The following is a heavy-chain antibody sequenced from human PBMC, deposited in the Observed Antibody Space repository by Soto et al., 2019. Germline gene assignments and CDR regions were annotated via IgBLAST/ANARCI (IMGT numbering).Heavy chain of an antibody. V-gene: IGHV3-48*02. Sequence: PGGSLRLSCAASGFTFSSYSMNWVRQAPGKGLEWVSYISSSSSTIYYADSVKGRFTISRDNAKNSLYLQMNSLRDEDTAVYYCARAFVFSRWLPDYWAREPWSPSPQ. D-gene: IGHD5-12*01. J-gene: IGHJ4*02. CDR1: GFTFSSYS. CDR2: ISSSSSTI. CDR3: ARAFVFSRWLPDY.